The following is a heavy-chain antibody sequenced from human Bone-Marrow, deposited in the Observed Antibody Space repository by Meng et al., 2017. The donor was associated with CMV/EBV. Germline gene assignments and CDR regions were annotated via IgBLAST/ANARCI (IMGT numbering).Heavy chain of an antibody. D-gene: IGHD2-2*01. CDR3: ARGRYCSSTSCYLSSFDY. Sequence: KISCKASGYTFTSYGISWVRQAPGQGLEWMGGIIPIFGTANYAQKFQGRVTITTDESTSTAYMELSSLRSEDTAVYYCARGRYCSSTSCYLSSFDYWGQGTLVTVSS. V-gene: IGHV1-69*05. CDR2: IIPIFGTA. CDR1: GYTFTSYG. J-gene: IGHJ4*02.